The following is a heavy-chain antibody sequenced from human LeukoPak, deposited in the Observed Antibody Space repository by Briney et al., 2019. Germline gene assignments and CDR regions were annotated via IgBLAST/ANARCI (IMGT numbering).Heavy chain of an antibody. V-gene: IGHV4-38-2*02. CDR2: IYYSGST. D-gene: IGHD3/OR15-3a*01. J-gene: IGHJ4*02. CDR1: GYSISSGYY. Sequence: SETLSLTCTVSGYSISSGYYWGWIRQPPGKGLEWIGSIYYSGSTNYNPSLKSRVTISVDTSKNQCSLKLSSVTAADTAVYYCARARSDLFDYWGQGTLVTVSS. CDR3: ARARSDLFDY.